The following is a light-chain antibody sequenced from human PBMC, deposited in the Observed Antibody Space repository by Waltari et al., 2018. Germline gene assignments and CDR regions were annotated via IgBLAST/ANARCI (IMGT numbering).Light chain of an antibody. CDR3: QSYDSSLSGPVV. CDR2: ANN. V-gene: IGLV1-40*01. J-gene: IGLJ2*01. CDR1: RSNIGAVHD. Sequence: QSVLTQPPSVSGAPGPTVTISCTGSRSNIGAVHDVHWYQQVPGTAPKRLNFANNNRPSGVPDRFSVSKSGTSASLAITGLRAEDEAYYYCQSYDSSLSGPVVFGGGTRLIVL.